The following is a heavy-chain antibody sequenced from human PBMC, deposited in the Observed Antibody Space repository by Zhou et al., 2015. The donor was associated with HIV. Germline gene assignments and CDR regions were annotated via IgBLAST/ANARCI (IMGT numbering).Heavy chain of an antibody. CDR2: ISAYNGNT. CDR1: GYGYTFNNYA. J-gene: IGHJ4*02. CDR3: ARALYYDFWGGPHYFDY. V-gene: IGHV1-18*01. Sequence: QVQLVQSGAEVKKPGASVRVSCKASGYGYTFNNYAITWVRQAPGQGLEWMGWISAYNGNTDYEQKFHGRLTMTTDTSTSTAYMELRSLRSDDTAVYYCARALYYDFWGGPHYFDYWGQGTLVTVSS. D-gene: IGHD3-3*01.